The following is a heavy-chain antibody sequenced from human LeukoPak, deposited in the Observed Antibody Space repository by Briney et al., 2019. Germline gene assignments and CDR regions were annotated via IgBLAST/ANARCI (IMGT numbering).Heavy chain of an antibody. J-gene: IGHJ6*03. Sequence: GGSLRLSCAASGFTVSRHYLSWVRQAPGKGLEWVSVFYSGDNTYYADSVKGRFTISRDKSKNTLYLQMNSLRAEDTAVYYCARGPETEGGTSYHYYYYYMDVWGKGTTVTISS. D-gene: IGHD1-26*01. CDR3: ARGPETEGGTSYHYYYYYMDV. V-gene: IGHV3-53*01. CDR2: FYSGDNT. CDR1: GFTVSRHY.